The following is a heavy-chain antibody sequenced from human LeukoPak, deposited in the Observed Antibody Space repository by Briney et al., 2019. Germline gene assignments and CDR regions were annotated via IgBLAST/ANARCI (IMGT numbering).Heavy chain of an antibody. Sequence: GSLRLSCAASGFTVSSNYMSWIRQPPGKGLEWIGYIYYSGSTNYNPSLKSRVTISVDTSKNQFSLKLSSVTAADTAVYYCARDVRDFWSGSPNYGMDVWGQGTTVTVSS. J-gene: IGHJ6*02. CDR2: IYYSGST. CDR3: ARDVRDFWSGSPNYGMDV. CDR1: GFTVSSNY. D-gene: IGHD3-3*01. V-gene: IGHV4-59*02.